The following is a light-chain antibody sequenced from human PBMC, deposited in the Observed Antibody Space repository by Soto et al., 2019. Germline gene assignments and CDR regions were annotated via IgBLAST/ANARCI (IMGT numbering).Light chain of an antibody. CDR1: QSVSRY. CDR2: DAS. CDR3: QQRSNWPPIT. Sequence: EIVLTHSPATLPSSPGERATLSCRASQSVSRYLAWYQQKPGQAPRLLIYDASNRASGIPARFSGSGSGTDFTLTISSLEPEDFAVYYCQQRSNWPPITFGQGTRLE. V-gene: IGKV3-11*01. J-gene: IGKJ5*01.